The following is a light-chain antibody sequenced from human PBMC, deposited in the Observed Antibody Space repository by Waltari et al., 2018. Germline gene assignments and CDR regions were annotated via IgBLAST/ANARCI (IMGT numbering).Light chain of an antibody. CDR1: QSVTSIS. CDR3: QQYDGEVVT. J-gene: IGKJ4*01. CDR2: GTS. Sequence: EIVFTQSPGTLSLSPGERATLSCRASQSVTSISLTWYQQKLCQAPRLLIYGTSSRATGIPDRFSGSGSGTDFTLTISRLEPEDFAVYYCQQYDGEVVTFGGGTKVEI. V-gene: IGKV3-20*01.